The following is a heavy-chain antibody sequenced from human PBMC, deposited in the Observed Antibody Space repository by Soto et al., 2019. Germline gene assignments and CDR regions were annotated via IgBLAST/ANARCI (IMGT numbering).Heavy chain of an antibody. Sequence: GASVKVSCKASGGTFSNYAITWVRQAHGQGLEWLGRIIPIFGTTDYAQKFQGRVTITADESTTTAYMELSSLRSDDTAVYYCAKDGGREGYFGNWFDPWGQGTLVTVSS. CDR3: AKDGGREGYFGNWFDP. CDR2: IIPIFGTT. D-gene: IGHD2-15*01. CDR1: GGTFSNYA. V-gene: IGHV1-69*13. J-gene: IGHJ5*02.